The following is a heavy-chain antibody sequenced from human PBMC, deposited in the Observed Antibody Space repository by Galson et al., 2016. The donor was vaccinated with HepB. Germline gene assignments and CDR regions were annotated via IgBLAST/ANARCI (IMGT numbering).Heavy chain of an antibody. CDR3: ARGFRYSYAHD. Sequence: SETLSLTCAVYGGSFSSYYWTWFRQPPGEGLEWIGDINHSGSTNYNPSLKSRVAISVDTSTNQFYLKLSYVTAADTAVYYCARGFRYSYAHDWGQGTLVTVSS. J-gene: IGHJ4*02. CDR1: GGSFSSYY. V-gene: IGHV4-34*01. D-gene: IGHD5-18*01. CDR2: INHSGST.